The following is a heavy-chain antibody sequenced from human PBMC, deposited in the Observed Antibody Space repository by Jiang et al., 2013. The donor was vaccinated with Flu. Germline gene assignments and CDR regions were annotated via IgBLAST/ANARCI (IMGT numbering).Heavy chain of an antibody. CDR1: GYTFTAYY. V-gene: IGHV1-2*06. CDR3: ARAYYYDSSAYYYDY. Sequence: QLVESGAEVKKPGASVKVSCKASGYTFTAYYMHWVRQAPGQGLEWMGRINPNSGGTNYSQKFQGRVTMTRDTSISTAYMELSRLRSDDTAVYFCARAYYYDSSAYYYDYWGQGTLVTVSS. J-gene: IGHJ4*02. D-gene: IGHD3-22*01. CDR2: INPNSGGT.